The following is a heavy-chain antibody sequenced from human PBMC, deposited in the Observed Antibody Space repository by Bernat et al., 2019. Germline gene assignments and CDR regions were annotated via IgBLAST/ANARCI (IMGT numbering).Heavy chain of an antibody. CDR2: IYYSGST. Sequence: QLQLQESGPGLVKPSETLSLTCTVSGGSISSSSYYWGWIRQPPGKGLEWIGSIYYSGSTYYNPSLKSRVTISVDTSKNQFSLKLSSVTAADTAVYYCASYYDSSGYSPSSGYYGMDVWGRGTTVTVSS. CDR3: ASYYDSSGYSPSSGYYGMDV. D-gene: IGHD3-22*01. V-gene: IGHV4-39*01. J-gene: IGHJ6*02. CDR1: GGSISSSSYY.